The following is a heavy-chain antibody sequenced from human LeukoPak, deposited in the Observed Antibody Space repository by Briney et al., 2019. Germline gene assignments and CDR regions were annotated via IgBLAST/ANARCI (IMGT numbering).Heavy chain of an antibody. CDR3: AKAEDIVATIGAFDI. V-gene: IGHV3-23*01. CDR1: GFTFSSYA. CDR2: ISGSGGST. J-gene: IGHJ3*02. Sequence: GGSLRLSCAASGFTFSSYAMSWVRQAPGKGLEWVSAISGSGGSTYYADSVRGRSTISRDNSKNTLCLQMNSLRAEDTAVYYCAKAEDIVATIGAFDIWGQGTMVTVSS. D-gene: IGHD5-12*01.